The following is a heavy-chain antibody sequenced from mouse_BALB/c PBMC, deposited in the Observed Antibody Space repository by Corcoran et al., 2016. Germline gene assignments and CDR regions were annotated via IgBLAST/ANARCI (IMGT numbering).Heavy chain of an antibody. J-gene: IGHJ4*01. CDR1: GYTFTNYG. Sequence: QIQLVQSGPELTKPGETVKISCKASGYTFTNYGMNWVKQAPGKGLKWMGWINTYTGEPTYADDFKGRFAFSLETSASTAYVQINNLKNEDMATYFCAREPYAMDYWGQGTSVTVSS. CDR3: AREPYAMDY. CDR2: INTYTGEP. V-gene: IGHV9-1*02.